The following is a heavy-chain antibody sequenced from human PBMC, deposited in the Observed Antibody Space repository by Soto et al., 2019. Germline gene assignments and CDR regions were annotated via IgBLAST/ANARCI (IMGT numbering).Heavy chain of an antibody. V-gene: IGHV3-21*01. Sequence: LRLSFAASGFTFRSFTMNWVRQAPGKGLEWVSTISSNSAYIYYTDALRGRFTISRDNAKNSLHLQMNSVRAEDTAVYYCTRDASRDSSARGWFDPWGPGTLVTVSS. CDR3: TRDASRDSSARGWFDP. CDR1: GFTFRSFT. CDR2: ISSNSAYI. J-gene: IGHJ5*02. D-gene: IGHD6-13*01.